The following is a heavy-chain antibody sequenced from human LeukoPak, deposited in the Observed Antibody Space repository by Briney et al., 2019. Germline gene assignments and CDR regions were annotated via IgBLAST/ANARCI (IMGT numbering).Heavy chain of an antibody. CDR1: GFTVSANY. V-gene: IGHV3-53*01. Sequence: GGSLRLSCAASGFTVSANYMTWVRQAPGKGLEWVPVIFRNGNTYYADSVKGRFTISRDNPSNTLYLQMNTLRAEDTAVYYCAGAPTPTDYDTSLDYWGQGTLVTVSS. D-gene: IGHD3-22*01. CDR3: AGAPTPTDYDTSLDY. J-gene: IGHJ4*02. CDR2: IFRNGNT.